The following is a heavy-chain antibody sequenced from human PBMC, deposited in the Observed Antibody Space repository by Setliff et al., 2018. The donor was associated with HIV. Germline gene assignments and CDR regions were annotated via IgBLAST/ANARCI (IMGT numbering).Heavy chain of an antibody. CDR3: AKVGGPSTTNAFDI. J-gene: IGHJ3*02. CDR2: VSGSGGST. V-gene: IGHV3-23*01. CDR1: GFTFSSYA. D-gene: IGHD4-17*01. Sequence: PGGSLRLSCAASGFTFSSYAMSWVRQAPGKGLEWVSAVSGSGGSTYYADSGKGRFTISRDNSKNTLYLQMNSLRAEDTAVYYCAKVGGPSTTNAFDIWGRGTMVTVSS.